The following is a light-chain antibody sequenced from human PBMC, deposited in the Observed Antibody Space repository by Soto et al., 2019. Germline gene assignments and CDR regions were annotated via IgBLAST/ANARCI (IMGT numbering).Light chain of an antibody. Sequence: DIQRAQYPSSLSASVGARVTITCEASQNINNYLNWYQQKPGRAPKLLIYDASNLEAGVPSRFRGSGSGTDFTFTISSLHTEDIGTYYCQQYNILPITFGRGTRLEIK. V-gene: IGKV1-33*01. J-gene: IGKJ5*01. CDR3: QQYNILPIT. CDR2: DAS. CDR1: QNINNY.